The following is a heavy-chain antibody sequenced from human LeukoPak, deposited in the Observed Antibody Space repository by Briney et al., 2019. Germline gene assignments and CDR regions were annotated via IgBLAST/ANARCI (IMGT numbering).Heavy chain of an antibody. D-gene: IGHD3-10*01. J-gene: IGHJ5*02. Sequence: GGSLRLSCAASGFTVSSNYMSWVRQAPGKGLEWVSVIYSGGSTYYADSVKGRFTISRDNSKNTLYLQMSSLRAEDTAVYYCARGRRGSGSLNWFDPWGQGTLVTVSS. CDR3: ARGRRGSGSLNWFDP. CDR2: IYSGGST. CDR1: GFTVSSNY. V-gene: IGHV3-53*01.